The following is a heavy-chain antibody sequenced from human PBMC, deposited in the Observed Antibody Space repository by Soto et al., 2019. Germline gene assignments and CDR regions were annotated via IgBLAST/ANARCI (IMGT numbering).Heavy chain of an antibody. CDR3: ARESAGSHKNNWFDP. J-gene: IGHJ5*02. V-gene: IGHV4-59*01. CDR1: GGSISSYY. CDR2: IYYSGST. Sequence: SETLSLTCTVSGGSISSYYWGWIRQPPGKGLEWIGYIYYSGSTYYNPSLKSRVTMSVDTSRNQLLLQLNSVTAADTAVYYCARESAGSHKNNWFDPWGQGTLVTVSS. D-gene: IGHD3-10*01.